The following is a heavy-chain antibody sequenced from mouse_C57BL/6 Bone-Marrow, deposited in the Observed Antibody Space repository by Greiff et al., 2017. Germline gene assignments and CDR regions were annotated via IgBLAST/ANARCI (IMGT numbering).Heavy chain of an antibody. CDR2: IYPRSGNT. CDR1: GYTFTSYG. D-gene: IGHD1-1*01. Sequence: VQLQESGAELARPGASVKLSCKASGYTFTSYGISWVKQRTGQGLEWIGEIYPRSGNTYYNEKFKGKATLTADQSSSTAYMELRSLTSEDSAVYFCARETTVVATDFDYWGQGTTLTVSS. J-gene: IGHJ2*01. V-gene: IGHV1-81*01. CDR3: ARETTVVATDFDY.